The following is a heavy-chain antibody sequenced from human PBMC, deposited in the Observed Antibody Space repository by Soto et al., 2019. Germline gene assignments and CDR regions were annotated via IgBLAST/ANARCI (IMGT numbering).Heavy chain of an antibody. CDR1: GFTFSSYG. CDR3: AKSSPGSYKQYYFDY. Sequence: SLRLSCAASGFTFSSYGMHWVRQAPGKGLEWVAVISYDGSNKYYADSVKGRFTISRDNSKNTLYLQMNSLRAEDTAVYYCAKSSPGSYKQYYFDYWGQGTLVTVSS. CDR2: ISYDGSNK. V-gene: IGHV3-30*18. J-gene: IGHJ4*02. D-gene: IGHD1-26*01.